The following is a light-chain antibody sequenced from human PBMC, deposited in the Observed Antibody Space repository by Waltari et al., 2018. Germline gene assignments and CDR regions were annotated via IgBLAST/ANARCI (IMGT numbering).Light chain of an antibody. CDR2: DAS. CDR1: QSITNNF. CDR3: QQHGSLPQT. V-gene: IGKV3-20*01. J-gene: IGKJ1*01. Sequence: EIVLTQYTGTLSLSPGEGATLSCRASQSITNNFLAWYQQRPGQAPRLLVYDASSRATGIPDRFSGSGSGTDFTLTISRLEPEDFALYFCQQHGSLPQTFGQGTKVEIK.